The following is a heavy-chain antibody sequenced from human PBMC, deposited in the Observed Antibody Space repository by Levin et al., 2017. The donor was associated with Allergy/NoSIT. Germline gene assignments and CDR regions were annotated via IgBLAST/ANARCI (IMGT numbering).Heavy chain of an antibody. J-gene: IGHJ6*03. CDR2: IDPSDSYT. Sequence: KVSCKASGYNFTTFWISWVRQMPGKGLEWMGRIDPSDSYTNYSPSFKGHVTMSADKSTSTAYLQWSSLQAADTAMYYCTSRKPMVQGVSKNYMDVWGKGTTVTVSS. D-gene: IGHD3-10*01. CDR3: TSRKPMVQGVSKNYMDV. V-gene: IGHV5-10-1*01. CDR1: GYNFTTFW.